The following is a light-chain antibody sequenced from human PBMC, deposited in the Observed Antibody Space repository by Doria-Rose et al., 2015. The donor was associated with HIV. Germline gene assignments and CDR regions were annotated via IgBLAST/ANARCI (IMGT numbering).Light chain of an antibody. Sequence: STGDRVTITCRASQGISSYLAWYQQKPGKAPKLLIYAASTLQSGVPSRFSGSGSGTDFTLTISCLQSEDFAAYYCQQYYSYPRTFGQGTKLEIK. CDR3: QQYYSYPRT. J-gene: IGKJ2*01. V-gene: IGKV1-8*01. CDR1: QGISSY. CDR2: AAS.